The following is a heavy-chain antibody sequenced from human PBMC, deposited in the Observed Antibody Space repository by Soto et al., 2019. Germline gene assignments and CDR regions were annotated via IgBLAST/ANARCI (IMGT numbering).Heavy chain of an antibody. CDR1: GFSFSSSG. D-gene: IGHD5-18*01. V-gene: IGHV3-74*03. CDR2: ISFDGTAT. Sequence: EVQLVESGGGLVQPGGTLRLSCAASGFSFSSSGTHCDRQAPGKGLVWVSRISFDGTATTTADAVKSRLIISRDNAKNTLFLQRHNLRADDSAMYYCVSDRALRAQPFDIWGQGTVVSVSS. CDR3: VSDRALRAQPFDI. J-gene: IGHJ3*02.